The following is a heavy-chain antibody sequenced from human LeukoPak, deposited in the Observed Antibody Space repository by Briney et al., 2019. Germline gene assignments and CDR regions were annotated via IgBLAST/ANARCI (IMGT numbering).Heavy chain of an antibody. CDR1: GIIFSDYY. CDR2: IWYDGSNK. D-gene: IGHD6-13*01. CDR3: ARDGYSSSWYPTIDYYGMDV. Sequence: GGSLRLSCAASGIIFSDYYMSWIRQAPGKGLEWVAVIWYDGSNKYYADSVKGRFTISRDNSKNTLYLQMNSLRAEDTAVYYCARDGYSSSWYPTIDYYGMDVWGQGTTVTVSS. J-gene: IGHJ6*02. V-gene: IGHV3-33*08.